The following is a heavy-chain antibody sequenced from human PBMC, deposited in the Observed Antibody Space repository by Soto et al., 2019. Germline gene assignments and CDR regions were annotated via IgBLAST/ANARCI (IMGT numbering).Heavy chain of an antibody. V-gene: IGHV4-59*01. CDR3: ARDRDDFWSGYSGYYMDV. CDR2: IYYSGST. CDR1: GGSISSYY. J-gene: IGHJ6*03. D-gene: IGHD3-3*01. Sequence: SETLSLTCTVSGGSISSYYWSWIRQPPGKGLEWIGYIYYSGSTNYNPSLKSRVTISVDTSKNQFSLKLSSVTAADTAVYYCARDRDDFWSGYSGYYMDVWGKGTTVTVSS.